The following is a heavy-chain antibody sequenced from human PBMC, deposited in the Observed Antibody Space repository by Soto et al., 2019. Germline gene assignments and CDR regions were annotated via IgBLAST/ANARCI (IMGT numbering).Heavy chain of an antibody. CDR1: GYTFTSYG. J-gene: IGHJ6*02. Sequence: GASVKVSCKASGYTFTSYGISWVRQAPGQGLEWMGWISAYNGNTNYAQKLQGRVTMTTDTSTSTAYMELRSLRSDDTAVYYCARDLEGRYSYGYSAYYNYYYGMDVWGQGTTVTVSS. V-gene: IGHV1-18*01. CDR2: ISAYNGNT. D-gene: IGHD5-18*01. CDR3: ARDLEGRYSYGYSAYYNYYYGMDV.